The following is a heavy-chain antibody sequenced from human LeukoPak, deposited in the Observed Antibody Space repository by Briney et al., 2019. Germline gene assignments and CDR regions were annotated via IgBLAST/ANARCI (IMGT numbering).Heavy chain of an antibody. Sequence: ASVKVSCKASGYTLTGYYMHWVRQAPGQGLEWMGWINPNSGGTNYAQKFQGRVTMTRDTSISTAYMELSRLRSDDTAVYYCARGKRAAPSNYVSSFRYYFDYWGQGTLVTVSS. D-gene: IGHD4-11*01. J-gene: IGHJ4*02. CDR2: INPNSGGT. CDR3: ARGKRAAPSNYVSSFRYYFDY. V-gene: IGHV1-2*02. CDR1: GYTLTGYY.